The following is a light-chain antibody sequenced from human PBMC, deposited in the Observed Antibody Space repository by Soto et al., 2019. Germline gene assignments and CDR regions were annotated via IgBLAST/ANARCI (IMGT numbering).Light chain of an antibody. V-gene: IGKV1-5*01. CDR2: DAS. CDR1: QSITNW. Sequence: DIQMTQSPSTLSASVGDRVTITCRASQSITNWLAWYQQKPGKAPKLLIYDASSLAGGVPSRISGSGFGTEFTLPLSSLQPDDFATYYCQQYNSYPYTFGQGTKLEIK. J-gene: IGKJ2*01. CDR3: QQYNSYPYT.